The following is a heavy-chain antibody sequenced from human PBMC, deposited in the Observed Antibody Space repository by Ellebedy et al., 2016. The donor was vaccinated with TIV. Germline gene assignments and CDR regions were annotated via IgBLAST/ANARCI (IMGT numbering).Heavy chain of an antibody. CDR1: GGTFTNHA. CDR3: ARLGRFGESMPPYYYFPMDV. Sequence: ASVKVSCKASGGTFTNHAISWVRLAPGQGPEWMGGIIATVDSADYAQSFQGRLTITADESTSIAHMELGSLRSEDTAVYYCARLGRFGESMPPYYYFPMDVWGQGTTVTVSS. CDR2: IIATVDSA. D-gene: IGHD3-10*01. V-gene: IGHV1-69*13. J-gene: IGHJ6*02.